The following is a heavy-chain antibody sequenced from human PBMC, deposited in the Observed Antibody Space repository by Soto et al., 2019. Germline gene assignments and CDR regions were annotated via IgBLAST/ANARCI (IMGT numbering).Heavy chain of an antibody. CDR1: GFTFSTHW. J-gene: IGHJ4*02. V-gene: IGHV3-7*01. D-gene: IGHD3-16*01. CDR2: INQDGSER. Sequence: EVQLVESGGGLVQPGGSLRLSCAASGFTFSTHWMTWVRQPPGKGLEWVANINQDGSERYYVDSVRGRFTISRDTAKNSLYLQMHSLRAEDTAVYYCVCGGNFFVYWGQGTLVTVSP. CDR3: VCGGNFFVY.